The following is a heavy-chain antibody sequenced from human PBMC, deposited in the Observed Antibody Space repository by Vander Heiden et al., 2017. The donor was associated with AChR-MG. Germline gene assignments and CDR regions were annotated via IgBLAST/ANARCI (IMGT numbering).Heavy chain of an antibody. CDR1: GFTFSSYG. CDR3: AKDLFLRSSSWRNWFDP. D-gene: IGHD6-13*01. V-gene: IGHV3-30*18. Sequence: QVQLVESGGGVVQPGRSLRLSRAASGFTFSSYGMHWVRQAPGKGLEWVAVISYDGSNKYYADSVKGRFTISRDNSKNTLYLQMNSLRAEDTAVYYCAKDLFLRSSSWRNWFDPWGQGTLVTVSS. CDR2: ISYDGSNK. J-gene: IGHJ5*02.